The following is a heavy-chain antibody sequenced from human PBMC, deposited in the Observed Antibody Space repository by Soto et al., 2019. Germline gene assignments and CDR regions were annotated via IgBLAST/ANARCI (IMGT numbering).Heavy chain of an antibody. CDR2: ISAYNGNT. Sequence: AASVKVSCKASGYTFTSYGISWVRQAPGQGLEWMGWISAYNGNTNYAQKLQGRVTMTTDTSTSTAYMELRSLRSDDTDVYYCARHPIPIHLWLTRHYSYYAMDVWGQAATVPVAS. CDR3: ARHPIPIHLWLTRHYSYYAMDV. D-gene: IGHD5-18*01. CDR1: GYTFTSYG. V-gene: IGHV1-18*04. J-gene: IGHJ6*01.